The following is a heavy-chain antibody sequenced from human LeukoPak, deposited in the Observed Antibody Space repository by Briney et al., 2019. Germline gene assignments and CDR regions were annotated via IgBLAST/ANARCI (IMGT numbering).Heavy chain of an antibody. CDR3: ARSISGSYSNYFDY. J-gene: IGHJ4*02. CDR1: GGSISGGGYS. CDR2: IYHSGST. Sequence: PSETPSLTCAVSGGSISGGGYSWSWIRQPPGKGLEWIGYIYHSGSTYYIPSLKSRVTISVDRSKNQFSLKLSSVTAADTAVYYCARSISGSYSNYFDYWGQGTLVTVSS. V-gene: IGHV4-30-2*01. D-gene: IGHD1-26*01.